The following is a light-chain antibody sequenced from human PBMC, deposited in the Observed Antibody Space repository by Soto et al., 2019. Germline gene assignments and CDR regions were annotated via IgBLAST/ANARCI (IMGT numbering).Light chain of an antibody. CDR3: QHYNSYPWT. Sequence: DIQMTQSPSTLSGSVGDRATLSCRASQTISSWLAWYQQKPGKAPKLLIYKASTLKSGVPSRFSGSGSGTEFTLTISSLQPDDFATYYCQHYNSYPWTFGQGTKVDI. CDR1: QTISSW. CDR2: KAS. J-gene: IGKJ1*01. V-gene: IGKV1-5*03.